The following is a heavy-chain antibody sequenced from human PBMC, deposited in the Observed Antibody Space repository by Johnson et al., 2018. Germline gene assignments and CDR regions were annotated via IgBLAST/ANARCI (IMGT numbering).Heavy chain of an antibody. J-gene: IGHJ1*01. Sequence: VQLGETGGGVVQPGRSLRLSCAASGFTFSSYGMHWVRQAPGKGLEWVAVIWYDGSNKYYADSVKGRFTIPRDNSKNTLYLQMNSLRAEDTAVYYCAKDPGSSSWYWAEYFQHWGQGTLVTVSS. CDR2: IWYDGSNK. D-gene: IGHD6-13*01. V-gene: IGHV3-33*06. CDR1: GFTFSSYG. CDR3: AKDPGSSSWYWAEYFQH.